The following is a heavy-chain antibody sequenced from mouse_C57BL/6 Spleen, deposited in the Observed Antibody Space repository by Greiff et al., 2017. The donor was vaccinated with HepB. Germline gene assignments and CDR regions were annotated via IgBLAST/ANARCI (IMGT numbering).Heavy chain of an antibody. CDR3: AAGGCDPYYAMDD. CDR2: IDPSDSET. Sequence: QVQLQQPGAELVRPGSSVKLSCKASGYTFTSYWMHWVKQRPIQGLEWIGNIDPSDSETHYNQKFKDKATLTVDKSSSTAYMQLSSLTSEDSAVYYCAAGGCDPYYAMDDWGQGTSVTVSS. V-gene: IGHV1-52*01. D-gene: IGHD4-1*01. CDR1: GYTFTSYW. J-gene: IGHJ4*01.